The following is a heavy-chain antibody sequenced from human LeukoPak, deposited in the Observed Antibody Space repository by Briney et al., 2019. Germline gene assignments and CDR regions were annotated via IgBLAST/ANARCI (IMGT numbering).Heavy chain of an antibody. CDR1: GFTFSTYA. CDR2: FSGSGGRT. V-gene: IGHV3-23*01. CDR3: AKDLGGDYYDSSGYSDY. Sequence: PGGSLRLSCAASGFTFSTYAMSWVRRAPGKGLEWVSGFSGSGGRTYYADSVKGRFTVSRDKSKNTLYLQMSSLRAEDTAVYYCAKDLGGDYYDSSGYSDYWGQGTLVTVSS. D-gene: IGHD3-22*01. J-gene: IGHJ4*02.